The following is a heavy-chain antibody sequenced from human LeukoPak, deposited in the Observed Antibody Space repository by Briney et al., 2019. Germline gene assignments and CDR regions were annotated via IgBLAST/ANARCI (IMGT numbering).Heavy chain of an antibody. CDR3: ARSKLRCFGEFNFDY. D-gene: IGHD3-10*01. Sequence: PSETLSLTCTVSGGSISSYYWSWIRQPPGQGLEWIGDIYTSGSTNYNPSLKSRVTISVATSKNQFSLKLSSVTAADTAVYYCARSKLRCFGEFNFDYWGQGTLVTVSS. CDR1: GGSISSYY. V-gene: IGHV4-4*09. CDR2: IYTSGST. J-gene: IGHJ4*02.